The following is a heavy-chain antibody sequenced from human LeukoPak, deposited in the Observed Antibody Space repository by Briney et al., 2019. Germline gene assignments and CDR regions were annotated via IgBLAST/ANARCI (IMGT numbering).Heavy chain of an antibody. CDR3: ARSITMIVVVTTPLGFDP. Sequence: GESLQISCKGSGYSFTSYWIGWVRQMPGKGLEWMGIIYPGDSDTRYSPSFQGQVTISADKSISTAYLQWSSLKASDTAMYYCARSITMIVVVTTPLGFDPWGQGTLVTVSS. J-gene: IGHJ5*02. V-gene: IGHV5-51*01. D-gene: IGHD3-22*01. CDR1: GYSFTSYW. CDR2: IYPGDSDT.